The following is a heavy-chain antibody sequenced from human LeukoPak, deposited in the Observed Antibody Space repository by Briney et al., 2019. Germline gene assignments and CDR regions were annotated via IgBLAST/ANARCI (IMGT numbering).Heavy chain of an antibody. CDR1: GFTFSSNW. CDR2: INGDGGST. CDR3: ARLLYYYDSSIYQRYFDY. J-gene: IGHJ4*02. Sequence: GGSLKLSCAASGFTFSSNWMHWVRQAPGKGLVWVSRINGDGGSTSYADSLKGRFTISRDNSQNTLYLQMNSLRPEDTAVYYCARLLYYYDSSIYQRYFDYRGQGTLVTVSS. V-gene: IGHV3-74*01. D-gene: IGHD3-22*01.